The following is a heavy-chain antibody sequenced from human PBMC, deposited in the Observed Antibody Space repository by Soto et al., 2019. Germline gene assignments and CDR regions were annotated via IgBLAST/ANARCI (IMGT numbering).Heavy chain of an antibody. CDR1: GYTFTSYA. V-gene: IGHV1-3*01. J-gene: IGHJ5*02. D-gene: IGHD3-10*01. CDR3: ARASRVDYYGSGSANWFDP. CDR2: INVGNGNT. Sequence: ASVKVSCKASGYTFTSYAMHWVRQAPGQRLEWMGWINVGNGNTKYSQKFQGRVTITRDTSASTAYMELSSLRSEDTAVYYCARASRVDYYGSGSANWFDPWGQGTLVTVSS.